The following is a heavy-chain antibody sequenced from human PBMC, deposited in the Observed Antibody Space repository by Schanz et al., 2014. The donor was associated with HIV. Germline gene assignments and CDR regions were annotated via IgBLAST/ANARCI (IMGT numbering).Heavy chain of an antibody. Sequence: QVQLVQSGAEMKKPGASVKVSCKASGYTFTSYDINWVRQATGQGLEWMGWMNPNSGNTGFAQKFQGRVTMTRNTSINTAYMEVSGLKSEDTAVYYCARKMSISNQWLRALYSNYGMDVWGQGTTVTVSS. D-gene: IGHD5-12*01. J-gene: IGHJ6*02. CDR1: GYTFTSYD. CDR2: MNPNSGNT. V-gene: IGHV1-8*01. CDR3: ARKMSISNQWLRALYSNYGMDV.